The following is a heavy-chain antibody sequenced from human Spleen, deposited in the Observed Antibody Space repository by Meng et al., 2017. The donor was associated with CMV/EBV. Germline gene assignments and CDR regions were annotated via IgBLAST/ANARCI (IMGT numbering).Heavy chain of an antibody. Sequence: QVQRRRWGAHLVKPSATLSLTCALYGGSVSGDYWIWDRQRPGKGLEGIGEKNPSGSSNNDPANTCWGTISIDTAKNQFSLKLTAEGTAVNFWARGGGCSSSCCDLDYWGQGVLVTVSS. V-gene: IGHV4-34*04. CDR3: ARGGGCSSSCCDLDY. CDR2: KNPSGSS. J-gene: IGHJ4*02. CDR1: GGSVSGDY. D-gene: IGHD2-2*01.